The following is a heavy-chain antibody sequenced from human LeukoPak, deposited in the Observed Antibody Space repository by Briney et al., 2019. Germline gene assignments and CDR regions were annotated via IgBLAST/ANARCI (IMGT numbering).Heavy chain of an antibody. CDR1: GYTFTGYY. V-gene: IGHV1-2*06. D-gene: IGHD3-3*01. Sequence: ASVKLSCKASGYTFTGYYMHWVRQAPGQGLEWMGRINPNSGGTNYAQKFQGRVTMTRDTSISTAYMELSRLTSDDTAVYYCWGARFTSNFWSGFFFDYWGQVTLVTVSS. J-gene: IGHJ4*02. CDR2: INPNSGGT. CDR3: WGARFTSNFWSGFFFDY.